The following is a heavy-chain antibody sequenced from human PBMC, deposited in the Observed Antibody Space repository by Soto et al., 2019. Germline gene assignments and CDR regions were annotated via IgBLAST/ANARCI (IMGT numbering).Heavy chain of an antibody. Sequence: QVQLVESGGGVVQPGRSLTLSCAASGFTFSSYAMHWVRQAPGKGLEWVAVISYDGSNKYSADSVKGRFTISRDNSKNTLYLQMNSLRAEDTAVYYCARASSGWYKDAFDIWGQGTMVTVSS. CDR2: ISYDGSNK. V-gene: IGHV3-30-3*01. J-gene: IGHJ3*02. D-gene: IGHD6-19*01. CDR1: GFTFSSYA. CDR3: ARASSGWYKDAFDI.